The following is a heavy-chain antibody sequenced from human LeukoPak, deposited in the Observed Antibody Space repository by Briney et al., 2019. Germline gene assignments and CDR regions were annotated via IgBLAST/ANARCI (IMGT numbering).Heavy chain of an antibody. Sequence: SETLSLTCAVYGGSFSGYYWSWIRQPPGKGLEWIGEINHSGSTNYNPSLKSRVTISVDTSKNQFSLKLSSVTAADTAVYYCARQTGSGLFILPGGQGTLVTVSS. D-gene: IGHD3/OR15-3a*01. J-gene: IGHJ4*02. CDR1: GGSFSGYY. CDR3: ARQTGSGLFILP. V-gene: IGHV4-34*01. CDR2: INHSGST.